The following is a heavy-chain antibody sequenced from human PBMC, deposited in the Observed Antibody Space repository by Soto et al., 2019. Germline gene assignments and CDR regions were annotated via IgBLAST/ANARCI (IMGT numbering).Heavy chain of an antibody. CDR3: ARGRDSGNRFDY. CDR2: IYYSGST. V-gene: IGHV4-59*01. CDR1: GGSISSYY. Sequence: QVQLQESGPGLVKPSETLSLTCTVSGGSISSYYWSWIRQPPGKGLEWIGYIYYSGSTNYNPSLKRRVTISVDTSKTQFSLKLSSVTAADTAVYYCARGRDSGNRFDYWGQGTLVTVSS. D-gene: IGHD1-26*01. J-gene: IGHJ4*02.